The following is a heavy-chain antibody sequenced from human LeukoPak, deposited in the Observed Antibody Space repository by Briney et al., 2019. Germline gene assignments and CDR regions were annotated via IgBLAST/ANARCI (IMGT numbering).Heavy chain of an antibody. CDR2: IYYSGST. V-gene: IGHV4-59*01. J-gene: IGHJ4*02. CDR1: GGSISSYY. CDR3: VSNSAYCGGDCYSLSYY. D-gene: IGHD2-21*02. Sequence: SETLSLTCTVSGGSISSYYWSWIRQPPGKGLEWIGYIYYSGSTNYNPSLKSRVTISVDTSKNQFSLKLSSVTAADTAVYYCVSNSAYCGGDCYSLSYYWGQGTLVTVSS.